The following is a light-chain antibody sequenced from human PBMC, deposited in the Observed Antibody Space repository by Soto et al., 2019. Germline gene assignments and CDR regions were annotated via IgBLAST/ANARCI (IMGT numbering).Light chain of an antibody. CDR2: GTS. CDR3: HEHRTSPPSWT. J-gene: IGKJ1*01. CDR1: QSVSSNY. Sequence: EIVLTQSPGTLSFSPGERATLSCRASQSVSSNYLAWYQQKPGQPPRLLVYGTSSRATGIPDRFSGSGSGTDFTLTISRLEPEDFAVYYCHEHRTSPPSWTFGQGTKVEI. V-gene: IGKV3-20*01.